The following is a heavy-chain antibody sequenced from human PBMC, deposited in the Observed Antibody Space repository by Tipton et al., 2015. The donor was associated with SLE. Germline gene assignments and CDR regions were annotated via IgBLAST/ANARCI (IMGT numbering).Heavy chain of an antibody. J-gene: IGHJ2*01. D-gene: IGHD3-22*01. V-gene: IGHV4-38-2*02. CDR1: DYSMDSDDY. CDR2: VYRGGDT. Sequence: PSLTCLVSDYSMDSDDYWACILQPPEKGLEWIGAVYRGGDTYHNPSLKSRVTISVDVSNNQFSLTLDSVTAADTAVYYCARANSRGRGWYFDVWGRGSPVTVSS. CDR3: ARANSRGRGWYFDV.